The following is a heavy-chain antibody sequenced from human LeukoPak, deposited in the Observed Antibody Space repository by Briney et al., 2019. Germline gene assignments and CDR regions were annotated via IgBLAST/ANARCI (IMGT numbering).Heavy chain of an antibody. D-gene: IGHD2-2*01. V-gene: IGHV1-2*02. Sequence: ASVKVSCKASGYTFTSYGISRVRQAPGQGLEWMGWINPNSGGTNYAQKFQGRVTMTRDTSISTAYMELSRLRSDDTAVYYCARDDGYCSSTSCGFPDYWGQGTLVTVSS. CDR3: ARDDGYCSSTSCGFPDY. CDR2: INPNSGGT. CDR1: GYTFTSYG. J-gene: IGHJ4*02.